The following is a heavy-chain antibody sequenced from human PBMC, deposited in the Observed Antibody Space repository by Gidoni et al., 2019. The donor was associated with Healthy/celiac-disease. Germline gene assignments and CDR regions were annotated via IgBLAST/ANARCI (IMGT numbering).Heavy chain of an antibody. CDR2: ISSSGSTI. Sequence: EVQLVESGGGLVQPGGSLRLSCAASGLPFSSYEMNWVRQAPGKGLEWVSYISSSGSTIYYADSVKGRFTISRDNAKNSLYLQMNSLRAEDTAVYYCARDGLHYGSGFDLWGRGTLVTVSS. CDR1: GLPFSSYE. J-gene: IGHJ2*01. CDR3: ARDGLHYGSGFDL. V-gene: IGHV3-48*03. D-gene: IGHD4-17*01.